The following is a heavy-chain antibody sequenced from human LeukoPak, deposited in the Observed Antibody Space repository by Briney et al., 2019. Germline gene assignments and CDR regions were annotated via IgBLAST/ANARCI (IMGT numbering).Heavy chain of an antibody. D-gene: IGHD3-16*01. CDR1: GFTFDDYA. CDR2: ISWNSGSI. V-gene: IGHV3-9*01. J-gene: IGHJ4*02. Sequence: GGSLRPSCAASGFTFDDYAMHWVRQAPGKGLEWVSGISWNSGSIGYADSVKGRFTISRDNAKNSLYLQMNSLRAEDTALYYWRRGGNCARGRCDGYFDFWGQGTLVTVYS. CDR3: RRGGNCARGRCDGYFDF.